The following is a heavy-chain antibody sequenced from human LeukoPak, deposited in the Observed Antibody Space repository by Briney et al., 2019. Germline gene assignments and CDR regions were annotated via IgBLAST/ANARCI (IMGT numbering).Heavy chain of an antibody. Sequence: SETLSLTCTVPGGSISSYYWSWIRQPPGKGLEWIGYIYYSGSTNQNPSLKSRVTISVDTSKNQFSLKLTSVTAADTAVYYCARDRDGYNDYWGQGTLVTVSS. CDR1: GGSISSYY. J-gene: IGHJ4*02. D-gene: IGHD5-24*01. CDR3: ARDRDGYNDY. V-gene: IGHV4-59*01. CDR2: IYYSGST.